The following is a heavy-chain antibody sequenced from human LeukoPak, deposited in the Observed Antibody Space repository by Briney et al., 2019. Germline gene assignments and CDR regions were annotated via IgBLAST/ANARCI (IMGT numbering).Heavy chain of an antibody. J-gene: IGHJ4*02. V-gene: IGHV3-21*01. Sequence: GESLRLSCAASGFTFSSYSMNWVRQAPGKGLEWVSSISSSSYIYYADSVKCRFTISRDNAKNSLYLQMNSLRAEDTAVYYCARELYDSSGFFDYWGQGTLVTVSS. D-gene: IGHD3-22*01. CDR2: ISSSSYI. CDR3: ARELYDSSGFFDY. CDR1: GFTFSSYS.